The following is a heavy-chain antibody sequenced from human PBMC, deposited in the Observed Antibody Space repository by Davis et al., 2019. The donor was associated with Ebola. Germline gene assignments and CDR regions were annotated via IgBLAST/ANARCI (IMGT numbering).Heavy chain of an antibody. CDR3: ARGWLRGGMDV. CDR1: GDSVSSNSAA. J-gene: IGHJ6*02. CDR2: TYFNSKYYS. Sequence: HSQTLSLTCDISGDSVSSNSAAWNWIRQSPSRGLEWLGRTYFNSKYYSDYAVSVRGRITINADPSKNQFTLQLTSVTPEDTALYYCARGWLRGGMDVWGEGTTVTV. D-gene: IGHD5-18*01. V-gene: IGHV6-1*01.